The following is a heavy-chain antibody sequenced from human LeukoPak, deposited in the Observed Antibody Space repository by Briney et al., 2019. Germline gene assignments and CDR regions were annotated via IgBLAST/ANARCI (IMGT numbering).Heavy chain of an antibody. CDR2: INHSGST. CDR3: ARAGGYCSSTSCQQGFWFDP. CDR1: GGSFSGYY. V-gene: IGHV4-34*01. Sequence: SETLSLTCAVYGGSFSGYYWSWIRQPPGEGLEWIGEINHSGSTNYNPSLKSRVTISVDTSKNQFSLKLSSVTAADTAVYYCARAGGYCSSTSCQQGFWFDPWGQGTLVTVSS. D-gene: IGHD2-2*01. J-gene: IGHJ5*02.